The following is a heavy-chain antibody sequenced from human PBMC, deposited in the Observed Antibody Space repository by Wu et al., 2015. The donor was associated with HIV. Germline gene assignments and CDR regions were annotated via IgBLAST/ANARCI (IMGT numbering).Heavy chain of an antibody. CDR3: ARVTTVTALPHVY. CDR1: GYTFTSYG. CDR2: INAYNGNT. V-gene: IGHV1-18*01. Sequence: QVQLVQSGAEVKKPGASVKVSCKASGYTFTSYGISWVRQAPGQGLEWMGWINAYNGNTNYAQNLQGRVTMTTDTSTSTAYVELRSLRSDDTAVYYCARVTTVTALPHVYWGQGTLVTVSS. J-gene: IGHJ4*02. D-gene: IGHD4-17*01.